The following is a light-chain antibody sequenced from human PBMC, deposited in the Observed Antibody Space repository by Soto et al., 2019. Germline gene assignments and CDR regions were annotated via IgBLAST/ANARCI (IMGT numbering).Light chain of an antibody. Sequence: IQLTQSPSSLSASVGDRVTITCRASQDINYYLAWYQQKPGTAPKLLIYAASTLQSGVPSRFSGSGSGTDFTLTISSLQPEDFATYYCQQLDNYPRTFGPGTQVDIK. CDR2: AAS. J-gene: IGKJ3*01. CDR3: QQLDNYPRT. CDR1: QDINYY. V-gene: IGKV1-9*01.